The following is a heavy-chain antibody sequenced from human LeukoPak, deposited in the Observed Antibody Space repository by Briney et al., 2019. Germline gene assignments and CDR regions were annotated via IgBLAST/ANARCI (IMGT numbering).Heavy chain of an antibody. CDR1: GGSFSGYY. CDR3: ARDRGGYCSSTSCYSFDY. J-gene: IGHJ4*02. V-gene: IGHV4-34*01. D-gene: IGHD2-2*03. Sequence: PSETLSLTCAVYGGSFSGYYWSWIRQPPGKGLEWIGEINHSGSTNYNPSLKSRVTISVDTSKNQFSLKLSSVTAADTAVYYCARDRGGYCSSTSCYSFDYWGQGTLVTVSS. CDR2: INHSGST.